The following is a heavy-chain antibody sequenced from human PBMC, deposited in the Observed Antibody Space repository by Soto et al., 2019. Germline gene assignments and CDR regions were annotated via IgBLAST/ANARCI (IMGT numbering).Heavy chain of an antibody. V-gene: IGHV1-69*06. D-gene: IGHD2-2*01. J-gene: IGHJ4*02. Sequence: SVKVSCKASGGTFHNYVINWVRQAPGQGLEWMAGIIPIFGTPNYAQKFQGRVTITADKSTSTAYMELNSLRSEDTAVYYCAGRCDSTNCLAPSHYWGKGILITV. CDR3: AGRCDSTNCLAPSHY. CDR1: GGTFHNYV. CDR2: IIPIFGTP.